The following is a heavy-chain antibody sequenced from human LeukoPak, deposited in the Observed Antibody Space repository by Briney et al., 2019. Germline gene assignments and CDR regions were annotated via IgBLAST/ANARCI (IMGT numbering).Heavy chain of an antibody. J-gene: IGHJ5*02. CDR3: ARSPTEYGDYFWFDP. CDR1: GGSISSYY. CDR2: IYYSGST. V-gene: IGHV4-59*01. D-gene: IGHD4-17*01. Sequence: SGTLSLTCTVSGGSISSYYWSWIRQPPGKGLEWIGYIYYSGSTNYNPSLKSRVTISVDTSKNQFSLKLSSVTAADTAVYYCARSPTEYGDYFWFDPWGQGTLVTVSS.